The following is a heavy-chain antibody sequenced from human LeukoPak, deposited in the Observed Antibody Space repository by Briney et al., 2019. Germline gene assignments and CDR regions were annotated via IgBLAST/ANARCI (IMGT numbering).Heavy chain of an antibody. D-gene: IGHD3-9*01. CDR1: GFIFSNYA. J-gene: IGHJ4*02. CDR2: ISGRSDNT. V-gene: IGHV3-23*01. Sequence: GGSLRLSCAASGFIFSNYAMYWVRQAPGKGLEWVSAISGRSDNTYYADSVKGRFTLSRDSSKNTMYLQMNSLRADDTAVYYCAKWGDYDVLTGYYVSDFWGQGTLVTVSS. CDR3: AKWGDYDVLTGYYVSDF.